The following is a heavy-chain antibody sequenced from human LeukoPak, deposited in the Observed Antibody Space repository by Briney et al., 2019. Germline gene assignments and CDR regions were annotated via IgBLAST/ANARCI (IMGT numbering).Heavy chain of an antibody. CDR2: INHSGST. CDR1: GGSISSYY. V-gene: IGHV4-34*01. D-gene: IGHD6-13*01. CDR3: ARAAAAGWGSKYYFDY. Sequence: SETLSLTCTVSGGSISSYYWSWIRQPPGKGLEWIGEINHSGSTNYNPSLKSRVTISVDTSKNQFSLKLSSVTAADTAVYYCARAAAAGWGSKYYFDYWGQGTLVTVSS. J-gene: IGHJ4*02.